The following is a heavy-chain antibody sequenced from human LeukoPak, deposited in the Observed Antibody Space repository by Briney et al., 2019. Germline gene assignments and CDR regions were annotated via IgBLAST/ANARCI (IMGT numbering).Heavy chain of an antibody. CDR3: ARASYSYDISGWVPFDY. V-gene: IGHV4-61*02. D-gene: IGHD3-22*01. CDR1: GNSISSGDYY. Sequence: SQTLSLTCTVSGNSISSGDYYWSWIRQPAGKGLEWLGRIYTSGSTTYNPSLKSRVTISGDTSENQFSLRLSSATAADTAVYYCARASYSYDISGWVPFDYWGQGTLVTVSS. CDR2: IYTSGST. J-gene: IGHJ4*02.